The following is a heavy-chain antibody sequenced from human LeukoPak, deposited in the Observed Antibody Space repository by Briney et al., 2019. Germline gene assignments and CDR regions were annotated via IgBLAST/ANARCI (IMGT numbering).Heavy chain of an antibody. CDR3: ARGGTWTIYYFDY. J-gene: IGHJ4*02. CDR1: GYTFTSYY. V-gene: IGHV1-46*01. Sequence: ASVKVSCKASGYTFTSYYMHWVRQAPGQGLEWMGIINPSSGSTTYAQKFQGRVTMTRDTSTTTVYMELSSLRSEDTAVYFCARGGTWTIYYFDYWGQGTLVTVSS. D-gene: IGHD3/OR15-3a*01. CDR2: INPSSGST.